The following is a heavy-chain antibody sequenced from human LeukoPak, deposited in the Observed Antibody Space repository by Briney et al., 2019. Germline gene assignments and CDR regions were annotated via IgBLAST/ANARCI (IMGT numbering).Heavy chain of an antibody. D-gene: IGHD6-19*01. V-gene: IGHV4-38-2*02. CDR3: AREGPSQQWLVRRYFDY. CDR1: GYSISSGYF. CDR2: IYQSETA. Sequence: PSETLSLTCTVSGYSISSGYFWGWMRQPPGKGLEWIGSIYQSETAHYNPSLKSRVTISVDTSKNQFSLKLRSVMAADTAMYYCAREGPSQQWLVRRYFDYWGQGTLVTVSS. J-gene: IGHJ4*02.